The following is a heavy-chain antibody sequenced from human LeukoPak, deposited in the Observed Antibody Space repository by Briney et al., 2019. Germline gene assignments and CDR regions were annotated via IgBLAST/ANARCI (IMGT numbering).Heavy chain of an antibody. CDR1: GYSFTTYW. D-gene: IGHD3-3*01. CDR3: ARHMGTYYDFWSGYSVPDY. Sequence: GESLKISCKASGYSFTTYWIGWVRQMPGKGLEWMGIIFPSNSNNRYSPSFQGQVTISADKSISTAYLQWSSLKASDTAMYYCARHMGTYYDFWSGYSVPDYWGQGTLVTVSS. CDR2: IFPSNSNN. V-gene: IGHV5-51*01. J-gene: IGHJ4*02.